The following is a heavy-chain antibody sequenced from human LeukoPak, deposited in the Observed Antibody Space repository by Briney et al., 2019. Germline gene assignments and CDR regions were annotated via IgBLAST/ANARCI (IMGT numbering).Heavy chain of an antibody. CDR2: ISSSSSYI. CDR1: GFTFSSYS. D-gene: IGHD2-15*01. J-gene: IGHJ4*02. Sequence: GGSLRPSCAASGFTFSSYSMNWVRQAPGKGLEWVSSISSSSSYIYYADSVKGRFTISRDNAKNSLYLQMNSLRAEDTAVYYCARERDSGLDYWGQGTLVTVSS. CDR3: ARERDSGLDY. V-gene: IGHV3-21*01.